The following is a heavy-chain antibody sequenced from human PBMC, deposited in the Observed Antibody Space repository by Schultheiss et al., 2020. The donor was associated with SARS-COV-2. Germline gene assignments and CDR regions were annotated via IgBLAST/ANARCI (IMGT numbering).Heavy chain of an antibody. CDR1: GGSFSGYY. V-gene: IGHV4-34*01. CDR2: INHSGST. CDR3: ASRGGSYPSPPDY. J-gene: IGHJ4*02. D-gene: IGHD1-26*01. Sequence: SETLSLTCAVYGGSFSGYYWSWIRQPPGKGLEWIGEINHSGSTNYNPSLKSRVTISVDTSKNQFSLKLSSVTAADTAVYYCASRGGSYPSPPDYWGQGTLVTVSS.